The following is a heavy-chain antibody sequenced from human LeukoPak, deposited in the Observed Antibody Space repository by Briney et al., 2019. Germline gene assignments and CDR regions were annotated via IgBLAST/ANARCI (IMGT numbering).Heavy chain of an antibody. V-gene: IGHV4-4*02. D-gene: IGHD1-26*01. CDR2: IYHSGST. Sequence: SETLSLTCSISGGSISSNMWWSWVRQTPGKGLEWIGEIYHSGSTSYNPSLKSRVTLLIDKSKNQFSLKLSSVIAADTAVYYCARDSSIVGTTGAFDIWGQGTMVIVSS. J-gene: IGHJ3*02. CDR3: ARDSSIVGTTGAFDI. CDR1: GGSISSNMW.